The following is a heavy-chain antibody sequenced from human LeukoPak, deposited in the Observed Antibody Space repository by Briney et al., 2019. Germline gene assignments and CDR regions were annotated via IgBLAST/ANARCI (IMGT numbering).Heavy chain of an antibody. Sequence: SETLSLTCAGYGGSFSGYYWSRIRQPPGKGLEWIGEINHSGSTNYNPSLKSRVTISVDTSKNQFSLKLSSVTAADTAVYYCARDPKVYYGSGSYPSDWGQGTLVTVSS. J-gene: IGHJ4*02. D-gene: IGHD3-10*01. CDR1: GGSFSGYY. V-gene: IGHV4-34*01. CDR3: ARDPKVYYGSGSYPSD. CDR2: INHSGST.